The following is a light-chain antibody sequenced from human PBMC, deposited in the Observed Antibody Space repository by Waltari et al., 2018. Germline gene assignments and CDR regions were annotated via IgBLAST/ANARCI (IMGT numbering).Light chain of an antibody. J-gene: IGKJ4*01. CDR3: QQRTDWPPLT. Sequence: EIVLTQSPATLSLSPGEIATLPCRASQSVGTYLVWYQQKPGQAPRPLISDASYRASGIPARFSGSGSGTDFTLTISSLEPEDFAIYYCQQRTDWPPLTFGGGTKVEIK. CDR1: QSVGTY. CDR2: DAS. V-gene: IGKV3-11*01.